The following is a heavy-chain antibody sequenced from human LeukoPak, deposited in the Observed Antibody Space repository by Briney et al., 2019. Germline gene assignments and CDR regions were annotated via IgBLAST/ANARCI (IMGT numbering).Heavy chain of an antibody. Sequence: ASVKVSCKASGYTFTSYGISWVRQAPGQGLEWMGWISAYNGNTNYAKKLQGRATMTTDTSTKTAYMELRSLRSDDPAVYYCARETLVLRFLEWSGAFDIWGQGTMVTVSS. CDR1: GYTFTSYG. V-gene: IGHV1-18*01. CDR2: ISAYNGNT. CDR3: ARETLVLRFLEWSGAFDI. J-gene: IGHJ3*02. D-gene: IGHD3-3*01.